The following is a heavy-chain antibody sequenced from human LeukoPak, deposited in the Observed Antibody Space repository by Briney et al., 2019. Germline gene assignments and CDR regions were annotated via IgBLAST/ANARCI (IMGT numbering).Heavy chain of an antibody. CDR1: GLTFSSYN. V-gene: IGHV3-21*01. CDR2: ISTSSSYI. J-gene: IGHJ6*04. D-gene: IGHD3-10*02. CDR3: AELGITMIGGV. Sequence: GALRLSCAASGLTFSSYNMNWVRQAPGKGLEWVSSISTSSSYIYYADSVKGRFTISRDNAKNSLYLQMNSLRAEDTAVYYCAELGITMIGGVWGKGTTVTLSS.